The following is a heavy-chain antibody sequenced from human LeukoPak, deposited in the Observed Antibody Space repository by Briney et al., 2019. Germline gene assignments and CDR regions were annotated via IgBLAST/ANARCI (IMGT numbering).Heavy chain of an antibody. CDR3: AGVSIITMARGGYYYYCDMDD. CDR2: IYTSGST. CDR1: GGSISSYY. V-gene: IGHV4-4*07. D-gene: IGHD3-10*01. J-gene: IGHJ6*03. Sequence: PSETLYLTGTASGGSISSYYWSWIRQPAGKGLEWIGRIYTSGSTNYNPSLKSRVAMSVDTSKNQFSLKLSSVTAADTPVYYCAGVSIITMARGGYYYYCDMDDWGKGTTVTVSS.